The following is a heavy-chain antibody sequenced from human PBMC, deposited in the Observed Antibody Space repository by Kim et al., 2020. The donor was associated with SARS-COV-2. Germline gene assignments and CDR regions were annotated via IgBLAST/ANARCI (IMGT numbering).Heavy chain of an antibody. CDR2: T. Sequence: TSNTPSLKSRVTISADTSNNQFSLTLSSVTAADTAVYFCARGYGIFYGLDVWGQGTTVTVSS. J-gene: IGHJ6*02. D-gene: IGHD2-15*01. CDR3: ARGYGIFYGLDV. V-gene: IGHV4-30-4*05.